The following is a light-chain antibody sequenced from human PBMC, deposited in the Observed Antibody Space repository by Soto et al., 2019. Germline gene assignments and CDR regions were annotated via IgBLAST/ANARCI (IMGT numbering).Light chain of an antibody. CDR1: QGIKSA. Sequence: IQLTQSPSSLSSTVRDRVTITCRASQGIKSALAWDQEKPRKAPKLLIYDASSLESGVPSRFSGSGSGTDFTFTISSLQPEDFATYYCQQFNSYPLTFGGGTKVDIK. V-gene: IGKV1-13*02. CDR3: QQFNSYPLT. CDR2: DAS. J-gene: IGKJ4*01.